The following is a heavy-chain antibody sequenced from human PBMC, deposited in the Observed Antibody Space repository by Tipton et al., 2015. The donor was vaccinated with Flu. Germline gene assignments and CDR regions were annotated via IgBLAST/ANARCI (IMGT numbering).Heavy chain of an antibody. D-gene: IGHD6-19*01. CDR2: INHSGST. J-gene: IGHJ5*02. CDR3: ARVHSSGPYSNWFDP. CDR1: GFTFSSYW. Sequence: LRLSCAASGFTFSSYWMSWVRQPPGKGLEWIGEINHSGSTNYNPSLKSRVTISVDTSKNQFSLKLSSVTAADTAVYYCARVHSSGPYSNWFDPWGQGTLVTVSS. V-gene: IGHV4-34*08.